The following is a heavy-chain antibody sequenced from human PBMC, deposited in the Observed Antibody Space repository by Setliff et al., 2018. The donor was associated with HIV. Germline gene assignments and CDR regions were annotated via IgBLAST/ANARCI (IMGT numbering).Heavy chain of an antibody. J-gene: IGHJ4*02. D-gene: IGHD6-13*01. V-gene: IGHV4-4*02. CDR2: INHSGST. CDR3: AREDKYGYSSSWYNY. Sequence: PSETLSLTCAVSGASISSTNWWSWVRQPPGKGLEWIGQINHSGSTNYNPSLRSRVTISVDTSKNQFSLKLSSVTAADTAVYYCAREDKYGYSSSWYNYWGQGALVTVSS. CDR1: GASISSTNW.